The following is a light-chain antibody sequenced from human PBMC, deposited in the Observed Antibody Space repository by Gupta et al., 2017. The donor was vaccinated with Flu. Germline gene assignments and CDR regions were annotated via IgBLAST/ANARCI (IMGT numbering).Light chain of an antibody. CDR1: TSDVGGYYF. V-gene: IGLV2-11*01. J-gene: IGLJ2*01. CDR2: NVD. Sequence: QSALTQPRSVSGSPGQAVTISCSGTTSDVGGYYFVSWYQQHSGKAPKLIIFNVDKRPSGAPDRLSGSKSGSTAYLTVSGLQAEDEADYYCCSYTRRSTWIFGGGTSLSVL. CDR3: CSYTRRSTWI.